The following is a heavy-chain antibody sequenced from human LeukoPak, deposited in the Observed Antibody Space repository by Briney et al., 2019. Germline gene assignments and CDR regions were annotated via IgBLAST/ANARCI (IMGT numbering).Heavy chain of an antibody. D-gene: IGHD3-22*01. J-gene: IGHJ4*02. CDR3: ARSYSPTGYYYDSSGYYFDY. CDR1: GGSISSYY. V-gene: IGHV4-4*08. CDR2: IYTSGST. Sequence: SETLSLTCTVSGGSISSYYWSWIRQPPGKGLEWIGRIYTSGSTNYNPSLKSRVTISVDTSKNQFSLKLSSVTAADTAVYYCARSYSPTGYYYDSSGYYFDYWGQGTLVTVSS.